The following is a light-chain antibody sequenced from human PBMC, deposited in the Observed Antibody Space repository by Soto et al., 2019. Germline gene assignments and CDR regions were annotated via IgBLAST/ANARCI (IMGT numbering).Light chain of an antibody. Sequence: HSALTQPASVSGSPGQSITISCSGTSSDVGAYNLVSWYQQFPGKAPKLMIFEVSQRPSGVSSRFSGSKSGSTASLTISGLQADDEADYYCCSFAGGRNVFGTGTKVTVL. J-gene: IGLJ1*01. V-gene: IGLV2-23*02. CDR1: SSDVGAYNL. CDR3: CSFAGGRNV. CDR2: EVS.